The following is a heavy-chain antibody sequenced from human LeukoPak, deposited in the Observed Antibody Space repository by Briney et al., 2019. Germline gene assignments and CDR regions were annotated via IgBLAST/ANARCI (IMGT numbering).Heavy chain of an antibody. J-gene: IGHJ4*02. V-gene: IGHV1-46*01. D-gene: IGHD2-8*01. CDR2: INPSGGST. Sequence: ASVKVSCKASGYSFTSYYMHWVRQPPGPGLELMGIINPSGGSTSYAQKFQGRVTMTRDMSTSTVYMELSSVRSEGTAVYYCARGGDIVPLDYWGQGTLVTVSS. CDR3: ARGGDIVPLDY. CDR1: GYSFTSYY.